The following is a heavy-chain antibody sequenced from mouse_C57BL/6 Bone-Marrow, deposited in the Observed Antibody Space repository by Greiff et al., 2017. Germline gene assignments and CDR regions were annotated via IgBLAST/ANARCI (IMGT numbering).Heavy chain of an antibody. CDR2: IYPSDSET. J-gene: IGHJ3*01. Sequence: QVQLQQPGAELVRPGSSVKLSCKASGYTFTSYWMDWVKQRPGQGLEWIGNIYPSDSETHYNQKFKDKATLTVDKSSSTAYMQLSSLTSEDSAVYYCARSPYDGLFAYWGQGTLVTVSA. CDR1: GYTFTSYW. CDR3: ARSPYDGLFAY. V-gene: IGHV1-61*01. D-gene: IGHD1-1*02.